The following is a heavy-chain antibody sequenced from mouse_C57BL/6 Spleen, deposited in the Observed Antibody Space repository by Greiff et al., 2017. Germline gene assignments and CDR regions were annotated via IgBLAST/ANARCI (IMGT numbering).Heavy chain of an antibody. Sequence: QVQLQQPGAELVKPGASVKLSCKASGYTFTSYWMHWVKQRPGQGLEWIGMIHPNSGSTNYNEKFKSKATLTVDKSSSTAYMQLSSLTSEDSAVYYCAPIYYDYEEDYFDYWGQGTTLTVSS. J-gene: IGHJ2*01. CDR1: GYTFTSYW. D-gene: IGHD2-4*01. CDR2: IHPNSGST. CDR3: APIYYDYEEDYFDY. V-gene: IGHV1-64*01.